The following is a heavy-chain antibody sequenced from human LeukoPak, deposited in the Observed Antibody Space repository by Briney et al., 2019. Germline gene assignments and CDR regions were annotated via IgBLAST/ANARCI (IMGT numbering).Heavy chain of an antibody. CDR2: INHSGST. CDR1: GGSFSGYY. J-gene: IGHJ6*02. D-gene: IGHD3-9*01. Sequence: KPSETLSLTCAVYGGSFSGYYWSWIRQPPGKGLEWIGEINHSGSTNYNPSLKSRVTISVDTSKNQFSLKLSSVTAADTAVYYCAKDLYYDILTGYYISYYYYGMDVWGQGTTVTVSS. CDR3: AKDLYYDILTGYYISYYYYGMDV. V-gene: IGHV4-34*01.